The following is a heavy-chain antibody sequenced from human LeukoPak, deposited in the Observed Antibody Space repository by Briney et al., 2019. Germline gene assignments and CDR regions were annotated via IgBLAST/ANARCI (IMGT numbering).Heavy chain of an antibody. J-gene: IGHJ3*02. D-gene: IGHD3-10*01. CDR2: IAYDGSST. CDR1: GFTFSRHA. Sequence: GGSLRLSCAPSGFTFSRHAMHWVRQAPGKGLEWVAIIAYDGSSTYYADSVKGRFTISRDNSNNTMWLQMNSLRGEDTAVYYCTRSYYYGSGSYEGFAAFDIWGQGTMVTVSS. CDR3: TRSYYYGSGSYEGFAAFDI. V-gene: IGHV3-30*04.